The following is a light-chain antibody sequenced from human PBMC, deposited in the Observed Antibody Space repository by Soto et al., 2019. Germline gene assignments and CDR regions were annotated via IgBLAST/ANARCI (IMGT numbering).Light chain of an antibody. Sequence: QSALTQPASVSGSPGQSITISCTGNSSDVGGYNYVSWYQQHPGKAPKLMIYEVSNRPSGVSNRFSGSKSGNTASLTISGFQAEDEADYYCSSYTSSSTLVFGGGTKLTVL. V-gene: IGLV2-14*01. CDR1: SSDVGGYNY. CDR2: EVS. CDR3: SSYTSSSTLV. J-gene: IGLJ2*01.